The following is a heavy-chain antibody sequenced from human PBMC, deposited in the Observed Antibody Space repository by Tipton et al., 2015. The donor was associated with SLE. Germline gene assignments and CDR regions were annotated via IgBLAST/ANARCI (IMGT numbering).Heavy chain of an antibody. CDR3: ARGRPGIAVAGTDY. J-gene: IGHJ4*02. Sequence: LRLSCAVYGGSFSGYYWSWIRQPPGKGLEWIGEINHSGSTNYNPSLKSRVTISVDTSKNQFSLKLSSVTAADTAVYYCARGRPGIAVAGTDYWGQGTLVTVSS. CDR2: INHSGST. D-gene: IGHD6-19*01. V-gene: IGHV4-34*01. CDR1: GGSFSGYY.